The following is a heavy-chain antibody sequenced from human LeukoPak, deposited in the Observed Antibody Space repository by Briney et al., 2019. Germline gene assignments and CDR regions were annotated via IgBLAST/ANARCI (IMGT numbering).Heavy chain of an antibody. D-gene: IGHD3-10*01. Sequence: SETLSLTCTVSGGSISSYYWICIRQPPGKGLEWIGYIYHSGSTNYNPSLKSRVTISVDTSKNQFSLKLSSVTAADTAVYYCARGGLLWFGELSYGMDVWGKGTTVTVSS. CDR1: GGSISSYY. CDR2: IYHSGST. CDR3: ARGGLLWFGELSYGMDV. V-gene: IGHV4-59*01. J-gene: IGHJ6*04.